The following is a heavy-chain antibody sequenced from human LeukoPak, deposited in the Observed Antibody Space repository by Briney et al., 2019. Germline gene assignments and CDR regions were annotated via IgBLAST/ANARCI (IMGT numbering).Heavy chain of an antibody. J-gene: IGHJ4*02. D-gene: IGHD2-2*01. V-gene: IGHV3-23*01. Sequence: GGSLGLSCTGSGFTFGDYAMNWVRQAPGKGLEWVSTISISDGNTYYADSVKGRFTISRDNSKNTLYVQMNSLRAEDTAVYYCAKLGTSDDYWGQGTLVTVSS. CDR3: AKLGTSDDY. CDR1: GFTFGDYA. CDR2: ISISDGNT.